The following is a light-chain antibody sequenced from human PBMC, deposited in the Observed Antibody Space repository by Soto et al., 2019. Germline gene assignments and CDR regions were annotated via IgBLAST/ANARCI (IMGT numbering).Light chain of an antibody. Sequence: AIQMTQSPSSLSAAVGDRVTITCRASQDIRNELGWYQQKPGKAPNLLIYAASSLHTGVPSRFSGSGSGSYLTLTISGLQPDDFATYYCLQDYNYPRTFGRGTKVEVK. CDR3: LQDYNYPRT. CDR1: QDIRNE. V-gene: IGKV1-6*02. J-gene: IGKJ1*01. CDR2: AAS.